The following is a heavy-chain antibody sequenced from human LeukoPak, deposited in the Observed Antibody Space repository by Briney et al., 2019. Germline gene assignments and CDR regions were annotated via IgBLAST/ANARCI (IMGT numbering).Heavy chain of an antibody. J-gene: IGHJ3*02. CDR1: GYTLTELS. CDR3: ATAPSIAAANPAFDI. V-gene: IGHV1-24*01. Sequence: ASVKVSCKVSGYTLTELSMHWVRQAPGKGLEWMGGFDPEDGETIYAQKFQGRVTMTEDTSTDTAYMELSSLRSEDTAVYYCATAPSIAAANPAFDIWGQGTMVTVSS. CDR2: FDPEDGET. D-gene: IGHD6-13*01.